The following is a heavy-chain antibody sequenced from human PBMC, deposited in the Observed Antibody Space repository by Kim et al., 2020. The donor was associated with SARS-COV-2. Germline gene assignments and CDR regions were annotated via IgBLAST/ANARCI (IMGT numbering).Heavy chain of an antibody. J-gene: IGHJ4*02. CDR1: GFTFSSYG. CDR3: AKEGGYYGSGNYFDY. D-gene: IGHD3-10*01. V-gene: IGHV3-33*06. CDR2: IWYDGSNK. Sequence: GGSLRLSCAASGFTFSSYGMHWVRQAPGKGLEWVAVIWYDGSNKYYADSVKGRFTISRDNSKNTLYLQMNSLRAEDTAVYYCAKEGGYYGSGNYFDYWGQGTLVTVSS.